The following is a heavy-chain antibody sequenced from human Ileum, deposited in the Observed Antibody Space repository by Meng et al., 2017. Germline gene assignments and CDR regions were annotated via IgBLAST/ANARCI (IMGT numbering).Heavy chain of an antibody. V-gene: IGHV3-7*01. CDR2: IDQDGSEE. CDR1: GFSFTYW. CDR3: TKGSMRKADY. J-gene: IGHJ4*02. D-gene: IGHD3-10*01. Sequence: GESLKISCVGSGFSFTYWMSWVRQAPGKGLEWVANIDQDGSEENYVDSVKGRFTISRDNAKNSLYLQMNSLKVEDTAVYYCTKGSMRKADYWGPGTLVTVSS.